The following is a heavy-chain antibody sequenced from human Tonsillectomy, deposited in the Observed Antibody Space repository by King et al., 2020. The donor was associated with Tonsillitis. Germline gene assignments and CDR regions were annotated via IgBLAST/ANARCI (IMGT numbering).Heavy chain of an antibody. D-gene: IGHD2-15*01. J-gene: IGHJ3*02. CDR3: ARPGLVVAATSAFDI. V-gene: IGHV1-46*03. CDR1: GYTFTSYY. Sequence: VQLVQSGAEVKKPGASVKVSCKASGYTFTSYYMHWVRQAPGQGLEWMAIINPSGGSTSYAQKFQGRVTMTRDTSTSTVYMELSSLRSEDTAVYYCARPGLVVAATSAFDIWGQGTMVTVSS. CDR2: INPSGGST.